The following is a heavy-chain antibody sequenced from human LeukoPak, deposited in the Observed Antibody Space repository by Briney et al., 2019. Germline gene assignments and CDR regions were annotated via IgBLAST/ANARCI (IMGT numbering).Heavy chain of an antibody. D-gene: IGHD4-17*01. Sequence: SVKVSCKASVGTFSSYAIILVRQAPGQGLEWMGGIIPIFCTANYAQKFQGRVTITADESTSKAYMELSSLRSEDTAVYYCARVRYDYGDLLDYYYGMDVWGQGTTVTVSS. J-gene: IGHJ6*02. CDR2: IIPIFCTA. CDR1: VGTFSSYA. CDR3: ARVRYDYGDLLDYYYGMDV. V-gene: IGHV1-69*13.